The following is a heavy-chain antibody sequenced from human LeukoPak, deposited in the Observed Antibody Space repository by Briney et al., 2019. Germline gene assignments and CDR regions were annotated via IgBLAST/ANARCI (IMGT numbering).Heavy chain of an antibody. J-gene: IGHJ4*02. CDR1: GFTFSTYA. CDR2: ISDDGNSP. Sequence: GGSLRLSCAASGFTFSTYAMTWVRQAPGKGLEYVSSISDDGNSPYYAQSVKGRFTIYRDNSKNTLYLQMNSLRAEDTAVYYCAKDRAPSWFGEPNDYWGQGTLVTVSS. D-gene: IGHD3-10*01. CDR3: AKDRAPSWFGEPNDY. V-gene: IGHV3-23*01.